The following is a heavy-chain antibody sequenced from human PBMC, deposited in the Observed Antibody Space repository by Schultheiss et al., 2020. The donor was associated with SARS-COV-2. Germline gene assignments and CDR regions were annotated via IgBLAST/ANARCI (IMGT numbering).Heavy chain of an antibody. CDR3: ARRVGAARYYYYYMDV. D-gene: IGHD6-6*01. J-gene: IGHJ6*03. CDR1: GGSISSYY. V-gene: IGHV4-59*08. CDR2: IYYSGST. Sequence: SETLSLTCTVSGGSISSYYWSWIRQPPGKGLEWIGYIYYSGSTNYNPSLKSRVTMSVDTSKNQFSLKLSSVTAADTAVYYCARRVGAARYYYYYMDVWGKGTTVTVSS.